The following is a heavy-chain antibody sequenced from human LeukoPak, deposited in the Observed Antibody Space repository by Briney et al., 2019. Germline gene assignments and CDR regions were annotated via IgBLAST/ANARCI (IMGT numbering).Heavy chain of an antibody. D-gene: IGHD2-15*01. V-gene: IGHV3-23*01. CDR3: AKTTTGYSSGRYPAWPIDY. CDR1: GFTFGSYA. CDR2: IFGSGGSA. Sequence: PGGSLRLSCVASGFTFGSYAMYWVRQAPGKGLEWVSGIFGSGGSAHCADSVKDRFTISRDNSKNTVYLQMDSLRVEDTAIYYCAKTTTGYSSGRYPAWPIDYWGQGTLVTVSS. J-gene: IGHJ4*02.